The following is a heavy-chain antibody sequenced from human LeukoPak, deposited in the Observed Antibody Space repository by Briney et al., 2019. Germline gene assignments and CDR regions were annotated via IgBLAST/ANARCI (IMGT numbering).Heavy chain of an antibody. D-gene: IGHD2-8*01. J-gene: IGHJ3*02. CDR1: GGSVSSGTYY. CDR2: IYYSGST. V-gene: IGHV4-61*01. CDR3: TRSTNLEALDI. Sequence: SETLSLTCTVSGGSVSSGTYYWSWIRQPPGKGLEWIGYIYYSGSTNYNPSLKSRVTISVDTSKNQCSLKLSSVTTADTAVYYCTRSTNLEALDIWGQGTTVTVSS.